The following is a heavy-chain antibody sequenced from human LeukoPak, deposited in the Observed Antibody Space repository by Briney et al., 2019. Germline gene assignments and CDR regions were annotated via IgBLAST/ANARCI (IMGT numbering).Heavy chain of an antibody. CDR3: AKSPLYSSSWYHVLYFDY. V-gene: IGHV3-23*01. CDR1: GFTFSSYA. CDR2: ISGSGGST. J-gene: IGHJ4*02. D-gene: IGHD6-13*01. Sequence: GGSLRLSCAASGFTFSSYAMSWVRQAPGKGLEWVSAISGSGGSTYYADSVKGRFTISRDNSKNTLYLQMNSLRAEDTAVYYCAKSPLYSSSWYHVLYFDYWGQGTLVTVSS.